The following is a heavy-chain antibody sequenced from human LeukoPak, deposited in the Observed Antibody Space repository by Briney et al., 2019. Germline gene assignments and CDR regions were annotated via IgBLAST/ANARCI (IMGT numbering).Heavy chain of an antibody. CDR3: ARDQAATNTQVRFCLD. CDR2: ISAYNGNT. J-gene: IGHJ4*02. D-gene: IGHD3-9*01. CDR1: GGTFSSYA. V-gene: IGHV1-18*01. Sequence: ASVKVSCKASGGTFSSYAISWVRQAPGQGLEWMGWISAYNGNTNFAQKLQGRVTMTTDTSTSTAYMDLRSLRSDDTAVYYCARDQAATNTQVRFCLDWGQGTLVTVSS.